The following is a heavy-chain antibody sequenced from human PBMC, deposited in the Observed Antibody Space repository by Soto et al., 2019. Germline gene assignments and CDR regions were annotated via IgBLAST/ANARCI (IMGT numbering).Heavy chain of an antibody. CDR3: VKGATGGPRGYVDL. V-gene: IGHV3-30*18. CDR1: GFTFNTYG. J-gene: IGHJ2*01. CDR2: TSYDGSNK. D-gene: IGHD3-16*01. Sequence: QVQLVESGGGVVQPGRSLRLSCAASGFTFNTYGMHWVRQAPGKGLEWVAVTSYDGSNKYYADSVKGRFTISRDNXXNTLDVEMNSLRAEDTAVYYCVKGATGGPRGYVDLWGRGTLGTVSS.